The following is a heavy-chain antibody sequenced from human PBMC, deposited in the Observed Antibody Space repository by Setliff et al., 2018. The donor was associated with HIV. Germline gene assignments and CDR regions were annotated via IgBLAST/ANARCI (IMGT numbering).Heavy chain of an antibody. Sequence: SETLSLTCAVSGGSISSSNWWSWVRQPAGKGLEWIGRLHLSGDTNYNPSLKSRVTMSIDTSKNQFSLKLSSVTAADTAVYYCARDNSYYYGSGSHYWYGMDVWGQGTTVTVSS. CDR2: LHLSGDT. J-gene: IGHJ6*01. CDR1: GGSISSSNW. D-gene: IGHD3-10*01. CDR3: ARDNSYYYGSGSHYWYGMDV. V-gene: IGHV4-4*02.